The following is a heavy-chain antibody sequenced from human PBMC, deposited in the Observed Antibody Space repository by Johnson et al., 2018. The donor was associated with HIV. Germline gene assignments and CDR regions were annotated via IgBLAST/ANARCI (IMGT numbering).Heavy chain of an antibody. D-gene: IGHD4-23*01. J-gene: IGHJ3*02. CDR3: ATDLSRWELHPLSAFDI. Sequence: VQLVESGGGLVQPGGSLRLSCAVSGFTFGDYGMSWVRQGPGKGLEWVSTINWNGARTGYVDSMKGRFTISRDNAKNTLYLQMNSLRAEDTAVYYCATDLSRWELHPLSAFDIWGQGTMVTVSS. CDR2: INWNGART. CDR1: GFTFGDYG. V-gene: IGHV3-20*04.